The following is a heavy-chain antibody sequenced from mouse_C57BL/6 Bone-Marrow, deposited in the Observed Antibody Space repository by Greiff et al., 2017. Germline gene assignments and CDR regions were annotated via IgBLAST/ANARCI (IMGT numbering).Heavy chain of an antibody. D-gene: IGHD1-1*01. Sequence: EVQLQQSGPELVKPGASVKISCKASGYTFTDYNMDWVKQSHGKSLEWIGDINPKNGGSTYNQKFKGKAKLTVEKSSSTAYRELRSLTSEDTAVYYSARRITTVVPYYFDYWGQGTTLTVSS. J-gene: IGHJ2*01. CDR1: GYTFTDYN. CDR2: INPKNGGS. V-gene: IGHV1-18*01. CDR3: ARRITTVVPYYFDY.